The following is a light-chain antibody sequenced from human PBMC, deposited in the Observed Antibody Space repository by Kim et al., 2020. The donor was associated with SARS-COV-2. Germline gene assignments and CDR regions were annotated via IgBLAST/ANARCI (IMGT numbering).Light chain of an antibody. CDR3: QSYDSSLSKV. V-gene: IGLV1-40*01. CDR2: GNS. CDR1: TPNIGAGYD. J-gene: IGLJ2*01. Sequence: QSVLTQPPSVSGAPGQRVTISCTGSTPNIGAGYDVHWYQQLPGTAPILLIYGNSNRPSGVPDRFSGSKSGASASLAITGLQAEDEADYYCQSYDSSLSKVFGGGTQRIVL.